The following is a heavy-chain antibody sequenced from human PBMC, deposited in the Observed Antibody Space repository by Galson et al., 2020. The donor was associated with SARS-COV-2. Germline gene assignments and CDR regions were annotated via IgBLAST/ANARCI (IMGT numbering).Heavy chain of an antibody. Sequence: ASETLSLTCTVSGASIRSGNYYWSWIRQHPGKGLEWIGYIYYSVKTSYNPSLKSRVTISVDTSKNQFFLNLSSVTVADTAVYYCARGVTTPWNKLFDPWGQGTLVTVSS. CDR3: ARGVTTPWNKLFDP. D-gene: IGHD1-1*01. CDR1: GASIRSGNYY. J-gene: IGHJ5*02. CDR2: IYYSVKT. V-gene: IGHV4-31*03.